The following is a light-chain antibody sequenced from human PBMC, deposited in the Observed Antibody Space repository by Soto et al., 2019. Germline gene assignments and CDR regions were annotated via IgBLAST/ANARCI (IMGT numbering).Light chain of an antibody. CDR1: GFNIGNNA. V-gene: IGLV1-36*01. Sequence: QSVLTHPPSVSASPFQTFTISCSGIGFNIGNNAVNLYLKVPGQPPKVVIYNNELLPSGVSDRFSGTKSGTSASLDINNLHSEDEADYYCLEWDNRINGYVFXNGTKV. CDR2: NNE. J-gene: IGLJ1*01. CDR3: LEWDNRINGYV.